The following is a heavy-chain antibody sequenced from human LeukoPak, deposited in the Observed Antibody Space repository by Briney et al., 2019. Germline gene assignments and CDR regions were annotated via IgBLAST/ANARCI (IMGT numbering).Heavy chain of an antibody. CDR3: AKELWATLDY. CDR2: MHHSGST. V-gene: IGHV4-59*01. Sequence: SETLSLNCTVSGASISSYYWRWIRQPPGKGRVWIGYMHHSGSTKYNPSFKSRVTISVDTSKNQISLKLSSVTAADTAVYYCAKELWATLDYWGQGTLVTVSS. CDR1: GASISSYY. D-gene: IGHD7-27*01. J-gene: IGHJ4*02.